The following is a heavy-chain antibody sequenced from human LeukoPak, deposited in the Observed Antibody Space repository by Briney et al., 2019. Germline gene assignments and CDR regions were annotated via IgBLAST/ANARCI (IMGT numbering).Heavy chain of an antibody. Sequence: PSETLSLTCTVSGGSISSYYWSWIRQPPGKGLEWIGYIYYSGSTNYNPSLKSRVTISVDTSKNQFSLKLSSVTAADTAVYYCARHDAKHPYLFDYWGQGNLVTVSS. CDR2: IYYSGST. CDR1: GGSISSYY. V-gene: IGHV4-59*08. J-gene: IGHJ4*02. CDR3: ARHDAKHPYLFDY. D-gene: IGHD2-2*01.